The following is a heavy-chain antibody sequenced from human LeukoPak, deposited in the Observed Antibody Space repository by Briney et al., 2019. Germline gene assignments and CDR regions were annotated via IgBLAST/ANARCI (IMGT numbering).Heavy chain of an antibody. Sequence: ASVKVSCKASGYTFTSYYMHWVRQAPGQGLEWMGIINPSGGSTSYAQKFQGRVTMTRDTSTSTVYTELSSLRSEDTAVYYCARESDYDSSGSKPLDAFDIWGQGTMVTVSS. CDR2: INPSGGST. CDR1: GYTFTSYY. D-gene: IGHD3-22*01. CDR3: ARESDYDSSGSKPLDAFDI. J-gene: IGHJ3*02. V-gene: IGHV1-46*01.